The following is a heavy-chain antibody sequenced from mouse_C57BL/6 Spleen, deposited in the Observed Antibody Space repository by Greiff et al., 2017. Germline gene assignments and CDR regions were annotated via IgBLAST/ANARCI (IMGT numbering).Heavy chain of an antibody. J-gene: IGHJ2*01. CDR3: ARTGDVYFDY. CDR1: GYAFSSSW. Sequence: QVQLKQSGPELVKPGASVKISCKASGYAFSSSWMNWVKQRPGKGLEWIGRIYPGDGDTNYNGKFKGKATLTADKSSSTAYMQLSSLTSEDSAVYFCARTGDVYFDYWGQGTTLTVSS. D-gene: IGHD4-1*01. V-gene: IGHV1-82*01. CDR2: IYPGDGDT.